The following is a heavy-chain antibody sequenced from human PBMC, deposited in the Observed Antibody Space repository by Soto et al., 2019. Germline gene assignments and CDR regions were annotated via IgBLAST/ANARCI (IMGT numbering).Heavy chain of an antibody. Sequence: PSQTLSLTCAISGDSVSSNSAAWNWIRQSPARGLEWLGRTYYRSKWYSYYGPSVKSRITIKPDTSKNQFSLKLRSVTAADTAVYYCARASPYGDYALDHWGQGTLVTVSS. CDR1: GDSVSSNSAA. CDR3: ARASPYGDYALDH. D-gene: IGHD4-17*01. J-gene: IGHJ4*02. CDR2: TYYRSKWYS. V-gene: IGHV6-1*01.